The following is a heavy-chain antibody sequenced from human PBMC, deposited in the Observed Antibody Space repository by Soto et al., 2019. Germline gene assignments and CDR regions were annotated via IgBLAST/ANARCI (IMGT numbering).Heavy chain of an antibody. D-gene: IGHD3-9*01. J-gene: IGHJ3*01. CDR1: GGYISSSHW. CDR3: ARVVLTITRGAFDA. Sequence: QVQLQESGPGLVKPSGTLSLTCAVSGGYISSSHWWTWVRQSPGKGLEYIGEISHSGTSNFNPSLKSRVTLSVDKSKNHFSLTLTSVTAADTAVYYCARVVLTITRGAFDAWGQGTLVIVSS. CDR2: ISHSGTS. V-gene: IGHV4-4*02.